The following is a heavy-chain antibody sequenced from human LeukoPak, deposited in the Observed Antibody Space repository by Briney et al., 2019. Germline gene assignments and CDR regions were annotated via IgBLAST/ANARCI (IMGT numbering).Heavy chain of an antibody. CDR3: ARDVSNSGWYEGTFDV. V-gene: IGHV3-23*01. Sequence: GGSLRLSCAASGFTFSSYAMSWVRQAPGKGLEWVSGISGSGDNTYYADSVKGRFTITRDNAKNLLYLQVNSLRAEDTAVYYCARDVSNSGWYEGTFDVWGQGTMVTVSS. J-gene: IGHJ3*01. D-gene: IGHD6-19*01. CDR2: ISGSGDNT. CDR1: GFTFSSYA.